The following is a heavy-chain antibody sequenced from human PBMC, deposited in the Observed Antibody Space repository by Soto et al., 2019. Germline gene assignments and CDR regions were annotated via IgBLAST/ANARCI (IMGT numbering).Heavy chain of an antibody. CDR2: ISRSGSYI. CDR3: ARDSDDYGGNPGAGQFDY. D-gene: IGHD4-17*01. CDR1: GFTFSSYS. V-gene: IGHV3-21*01. J-gene: IGHJ4*02. Sequence: GGSLRLSCAASGFTFSSYSMNWVRQAPGKGLEWVSSISRSGSYIYYADSVKGRFTISRDNAKNSLYLQMNSLRAEDTAVYYCARDSDDYGGNPGAGQFDYWGQGTLVTVSS.